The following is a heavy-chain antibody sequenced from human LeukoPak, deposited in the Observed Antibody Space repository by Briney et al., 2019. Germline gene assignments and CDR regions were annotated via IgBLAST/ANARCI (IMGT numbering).Heavy chain of an antibody. D-gene: IGHD6-19*01. V-gene: IGHV3-53*01. CDR1: GFTVSSNY. Sequence: PGRSLRLSCAASGFTVSSNYMGWVRQAPGEGLECVSFIHSGGSTYYADSVKGRFTISRDSSKNTVYLQMNSLRADDTAVYYCARVASDSRGWYHFDSWGQGTLVTVSS. CDR3: ARVASDSRGWYHFDS. CDR2: IHSGGST. J-gene: IGHJ4*02.